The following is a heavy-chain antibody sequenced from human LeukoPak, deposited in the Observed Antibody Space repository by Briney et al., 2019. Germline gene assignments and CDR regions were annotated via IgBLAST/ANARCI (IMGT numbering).Heavy chain of an antibody. CDR2: ISSSSSYI. D-gene: IGHD3-10*01. V-gene: IGHV3-21*01. J-gene: IGHJ4*02. CDR3: ARVTQKNSGSSYFDY. CDR1: GFTFTEYS. Sequence: GESLRLSCAASGFTFTEYSIIWVRQAPGKGLEWVSSISSSSSYIYYADSVKGRFTISRDNAKNSLYLQMNSLRAEDTAVYYCARVTQKNSGSSYFDYWGQGTLVTVSS.